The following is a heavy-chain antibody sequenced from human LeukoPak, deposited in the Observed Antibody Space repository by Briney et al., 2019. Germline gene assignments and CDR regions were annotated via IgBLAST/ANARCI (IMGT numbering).Heavy chain of an antibody. CDR2: INHSGST. Sequence: SETLSLTCAVYGGSFSGYYWSWIRQPPGKGLEWIGEINHSGSTNDNPSLKSRVTISVDTSKNQFSLKLSSVTAADTAVYYCARRLYYYGSGSYFFDYWGQGTLVTVSS. V-gene: IGHV4-34*01. CDR3: ARRLYYYGSGSYFFDY. J-gene: IGHJ4*02. CDR1: GGSFSGYY. D-gene: IGHD3-10*01.